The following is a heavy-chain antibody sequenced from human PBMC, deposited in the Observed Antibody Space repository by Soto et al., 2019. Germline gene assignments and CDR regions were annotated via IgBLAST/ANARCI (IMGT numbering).Heavy chain of an antibody. CDR1: GGTFSSYA. CDR2: IIPIFGTA. D-gene: IGHD3-3*01. V-gene: IGHV1-69*06. CDR3: ARYDFWSCDAAMRSYYYYGMDV. J-gene: IGHJ6*02. Sequence: SVQVSCKASGGTFSSYAISWVRQAPGQGLEWMGGIIPIFGTANYAQKFQGRVTITAGKSTSTVYMELSSLRSEDTAVYYCARYDFWSCDAAMRSYYYYGMDVWGQGTTVTVSS.